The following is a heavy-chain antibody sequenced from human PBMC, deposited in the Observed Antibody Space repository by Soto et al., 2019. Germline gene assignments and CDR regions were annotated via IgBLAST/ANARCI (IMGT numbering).Heavy chain of an antibody. CDR3: AVDIVATDGVNYGMDV. D-gene: IGHD5-12*01. Sequence: PGESLKISCKGSGYSFTSYWISWVRQMPGKGLEWMGRIDPSDSYTNYSPSFQGHVTISADKSISTAYLQWSSLKASDTAMYYCAVDIVATDGVNYGMDVWGKGTTVTVSS. CDR2: IDPSDSYT. V-gene: IGHV5-10-1*01. J-gene: IGHJ6*04. CDR1: GYSFTSYW.